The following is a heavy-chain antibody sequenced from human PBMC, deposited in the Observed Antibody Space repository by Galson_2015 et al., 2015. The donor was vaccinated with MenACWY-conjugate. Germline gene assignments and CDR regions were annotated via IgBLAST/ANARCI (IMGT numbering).Heavy chain of an antibody. CDR2: VNNDGSTT. V-gene: IGHV3-74*01. CDR3: ARSVWGSYRHHYFDY. D-gene: IGHD3-16*02. Sequence: SCAASGFTFSGYWMHWVRQFPGKGLVWVSRVNNDGSTTNYADSVKGRFTISRDHAKKTVYLQMNSLRAEDTAVYYCARSVWGSYRHHYFDYWGQGILVAVSS. CDR1: GFTFSGYW. J-gene: IGHJ4*02.